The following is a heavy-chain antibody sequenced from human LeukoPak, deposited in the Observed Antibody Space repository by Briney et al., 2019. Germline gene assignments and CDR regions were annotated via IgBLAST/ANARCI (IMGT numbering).Heavy chain of an antibody. D-gene: IGHD6-6*01. J-gene: IGHJ4*02. CDR2: ISGTSGRT. CDR3: AKDLPSNIIAASYYFDY. V-gene: IGHV3-23*01. CDR1: GFTFNNYA. Sequence: PGGSLRLSCAGSGFTFNNYAMSWVRQAPGKGLEWVSGISGTSGRTYYADSVKGRFTISRDNSENTLFLQMNSLRAEDTAVYYCAKDLPSNIIAASYYFDYWGQGNLVTVSS.